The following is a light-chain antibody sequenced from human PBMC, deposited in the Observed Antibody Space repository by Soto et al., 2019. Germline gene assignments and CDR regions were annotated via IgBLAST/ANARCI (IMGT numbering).Light chain of an antibody. Sequence: QSVLTQPASASGSPGQSVTISCTGTSSDVGGYNYVSWYQQHPGKAPKLIIYDVSNRPSGVSNRFSGSKSGNTASLTISGLQAEDEADYYCSSYTSTNHHVVFGGGTKLTVL. CDR2: DVS. CDR1: SSDVGGYNY. CDR3: SSYTSTNHHVV. J-gene: IGLJ2*01. V-gene: IGLV2-14*01.